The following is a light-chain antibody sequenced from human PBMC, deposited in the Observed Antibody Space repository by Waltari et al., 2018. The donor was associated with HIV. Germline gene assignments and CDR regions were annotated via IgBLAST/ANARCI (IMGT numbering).Light chain of an antibody. CDR1: SSNIWAGYD. J-gene: IGLJ2*01. V-gene: IGLV1-40*01. CDR3: QSPRV. Sequence: QSVLPQPPSVSRAPGQRVTIPSPGSSSNIWAGYDVHWYQQLPGTAPKLLIYGNTNRPSGVPDRFSGSKSGTSASLAITGLQAEDEADYYCQSPRVFGGGTKLTVL. CDR2: GNT.